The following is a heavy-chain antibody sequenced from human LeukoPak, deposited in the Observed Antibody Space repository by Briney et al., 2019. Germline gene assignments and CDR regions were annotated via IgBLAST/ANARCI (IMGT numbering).Heavy chain of an antibody. CDR3: ASYGSGSYSGYYYYGMDV. Sequence: ASVTVSCTASGYTFTGYYMHWVRQAPGQGLEWMGRINPNSGGTNYAQKFQGRVTMTRDTSISTAYMELSRLRSDDTAVYYCASYGSGSYSGYYYYGMDVWGQGTTVTVSS. V-gene: IGHV1-2*06. J-gene: IGHJ6*02. CDR1: GYTFTGYY. D-gene: IGHD3-10*01. CDR2: INPNSGGT.